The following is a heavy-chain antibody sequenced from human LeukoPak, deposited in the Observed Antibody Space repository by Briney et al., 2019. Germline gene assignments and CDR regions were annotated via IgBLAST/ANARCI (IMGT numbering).Heavy chain of an antibody. J-gene: IGHJ4*02. CDR1: GYTFPDYG. D-gene: IGHD2-15*01. CDR3: ARDRLGYCGYGSCLLFDN. V-gene: IGHV1-18*01. Sequence: ASVKVSCKASGYTFPDYGISWVRQAPGQGLEWMGWISADIGNTNYAQNFQDRVTMTRDRSTSTGYMELTSLTSDDTAVYYCARDRLGYCGYGSCLLFDNWGQGTLVTVSS. CDR2: ISADIGNT.